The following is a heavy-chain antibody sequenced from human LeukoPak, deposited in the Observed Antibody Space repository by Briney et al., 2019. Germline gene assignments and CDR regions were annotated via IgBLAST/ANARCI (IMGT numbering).Heavy chain of an antibody. J-gene: IGHJ4*02. CDR3: AAFITTKRDH. V-gene: IGHV3-30*03. D-gene: IGHD3-22*01. Sequence: GIALRLSCVMSGFTFRNHCLHWARQAPAKGLEWVAVASSDEINHWYADPVRGRFVISRDNPKNTLNLQMNNLRIEDTAIYYCAAFITTKRDHGGQGILVTVSA. CDR1: GFTFRNHC. CDR2: ASSDEINH.